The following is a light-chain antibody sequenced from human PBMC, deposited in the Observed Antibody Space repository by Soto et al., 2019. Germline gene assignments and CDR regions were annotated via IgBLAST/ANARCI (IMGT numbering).Light chain of an antibody. CDR3: ASYTSDTSLYV. Sequence: QSALTQPASVSGSPGQSITISCTVTSSDVGTYNYVSWYQQLPGKAPKLMIFEVTYRPSGISNRFSGSKSGNTASLTISGLQAEDEADYYCASYTSDTSLYVFGNGTKVTVL. CDR1: SSDVGTYNY. J-gene: IGLJ1*01. V-gene: IGLV2-14*01. CDR2: EVT.